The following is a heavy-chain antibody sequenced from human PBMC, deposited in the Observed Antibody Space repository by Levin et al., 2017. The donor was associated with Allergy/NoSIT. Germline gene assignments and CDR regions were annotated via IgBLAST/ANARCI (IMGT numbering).Heavy chain of an antibody. CDR2: IFYSGST. J-gene: IGHJ4*02. Sequence: HSQTLSLTCTVSGASISPYYWSWIRQPPGKGLEWIGFIFYSGSTYYNPSLQSRVTISVDTSKNQFSLKLSSVTAADTAVYYCARHPSGLSLFDFWGQGTLVTVSS. D-gene: IGHD3-16*02. CDR1: GASISPYY. CDR3: ARHPSGLSLFDF. V-gene: IGHV4-59*08.